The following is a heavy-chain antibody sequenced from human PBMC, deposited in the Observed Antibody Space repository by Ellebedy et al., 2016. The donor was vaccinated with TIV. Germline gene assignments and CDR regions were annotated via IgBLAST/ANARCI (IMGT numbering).Heavy chain of an antibody. Sequence: SETLSLTXTVSGYSISSGYYWGWIRQPPGKGLEWIGSIYHSGSTYYNPSLKSRVTISVDTSKNQFSLKLSSVTAADTAVYYCACGEDGMDVWGQGTTVTVSS. CDR1: GYSISSGYY. V-gene: IGHV4-38-2*02. CDR2: IYHSGST. CDR3: ACGEDGMDV. J-gene: IGHJ6*02. D-gene: IGHD4-17*01.